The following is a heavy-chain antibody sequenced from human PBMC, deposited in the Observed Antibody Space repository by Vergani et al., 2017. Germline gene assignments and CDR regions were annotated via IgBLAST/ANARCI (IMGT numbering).Heavy chain of an antibody. Sequence: QVQLQESGPGLGKPSETLSLTCTVPCDSLISTDYQWGWARQHPGKGLEWIGMMDYSGITSYNPSLESRISISFGTPKNQFSLRLTSVAAADTAVYYCASKRGACRAAYCPSYDFWGPGTLVGVSS. V-gene: IGHV4-39*01. J-gene: IGHJ4*02. D-gene: IGHD2-8*02. CDR2: MDYSGIT. CDR3: ASKRGACRAAYCPSYDF. CDR1: CDSLISTDYQ.